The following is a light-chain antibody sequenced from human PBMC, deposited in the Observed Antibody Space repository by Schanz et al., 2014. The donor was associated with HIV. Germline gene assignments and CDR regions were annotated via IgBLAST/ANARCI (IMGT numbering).Light chain of an antibody. CDR2: DDH. CDR1: ALNIGHNS. V-gene: IGLV1-51*01. Sequence: QSVLTQPPSVSAAPGQRVIISCSGSALNIGHNSVSWYQQFPGTAPKLLIYDDHERPSEIPDRFSGSKFGQSATLAIIGLQAGDEADYYCGAWDSGRRAVVFGGGTKLTVL. J-gene: IGLJ2*01. CDR3: GAWDSGRRAVV.